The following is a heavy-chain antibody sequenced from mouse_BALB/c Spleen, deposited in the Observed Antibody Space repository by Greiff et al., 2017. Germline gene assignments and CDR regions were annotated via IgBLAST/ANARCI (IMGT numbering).Heavy chain of an antibody. Sequence: DVKLVESGGGLVKPGGSLKLSCAASGFTFSSYAMSWVRQTPEKRLEWVATISSGGSYTYYPDSVKGRFTISRDNAKNTLYLQMSSLRSEDTAMYYCARRRRYDVDYAMDYWGQGTSVTVSS. V-gene: IGHV5-9-3*01. J-gene: IGHJ4*01. CDR3: ARRRRYDVDYAMDY. D-gene: IGHD2-14*01. CDR1: GFTFSSYA. CDR2: ISSGGSYT.